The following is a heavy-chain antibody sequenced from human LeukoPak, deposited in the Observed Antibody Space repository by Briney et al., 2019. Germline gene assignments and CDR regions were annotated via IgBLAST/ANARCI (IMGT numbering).Heavy chain of an antibody. Sequence: ASVKVSCKASGGTFSSYTISWVRQAPGQGLEWLGRIIPILGIANYAQKFQGRVTITADKSTSTAYMELSSLRSENTAVYYCAREAHYYDSSGSFDYWGQGTLVTVSS. CDR2: IIPILGIA. CDR1: GGTFSSYT. V-gene: IGHV1-69*04. CDR3: AREAHYYDSSGSFDY. J-gene: IGHJ4*02. D-gene: IGHD3-22*01.